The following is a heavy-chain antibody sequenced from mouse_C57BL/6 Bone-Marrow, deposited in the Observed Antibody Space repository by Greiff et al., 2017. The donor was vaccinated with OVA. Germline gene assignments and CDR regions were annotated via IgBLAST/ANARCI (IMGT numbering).Heavy chain of an antibody. CDR2: LWWDDDK. V-gene: IGHV8-8*01. D-gene: IGHD2-5*01. CDR3: ARGYYSNSSWFAY. Sequence: QVTLKVSGPGILQPSQTLSLSCSFSGFSLSTFGMGVGWIRPPSGKGLEWLAHLWWDDDKYYNPALKSLLTISKDTSKNQVFLKIANVDTADTATYYCARGYYSNSSWFAYWGQGTLVTVSA. J-gene: IGHJ3*01. CDR1: GFSLSTFGMG.